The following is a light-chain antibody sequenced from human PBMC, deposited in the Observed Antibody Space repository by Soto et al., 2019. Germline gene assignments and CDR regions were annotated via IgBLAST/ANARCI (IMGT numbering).Light chain of an antibody. CDR1: QDISNY. V-gene: IGKV1-33*01. Sequence: DIQMTQSPSSLSASVGDRVTITCQASQDISNYLNWYQQKPGKAPKLLIYDASNLETGVPSRFSGSGSGTDFTFNISSLKTEDIATYYCQQYDNLPLTFGGGTKVEIK. CDR2: DAS. J-gene: IGKJ4*01. CDR3: QQYDNLPLT.